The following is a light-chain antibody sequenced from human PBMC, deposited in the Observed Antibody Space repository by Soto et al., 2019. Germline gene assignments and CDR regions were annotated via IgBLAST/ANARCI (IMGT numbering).Light chain of an antibody. J-gene: IGKJ4*01. Sequence: EIILTQSPDTLSLSPGERATLSCRASQTVSSNYLAWCQQRPGQAPRLLIYGASTRATGIPARFSGSGSGTEFTLTISSLQSEDFAVYYCQQYNNWLTFGGGTKVDIK. CDR2: GAS. CDR1: QTVSSN. CDR3: QQYNNWLT. V-gene: IGKV3-15*01.